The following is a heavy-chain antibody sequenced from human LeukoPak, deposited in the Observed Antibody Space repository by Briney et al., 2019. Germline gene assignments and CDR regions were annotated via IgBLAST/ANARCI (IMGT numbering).Heavy chain of an antibody. CDR3: AKCLGSGWYASSD. V-gene: IGHV3-23*01. J-gene: IGHJ4*02. D-gene: IGHD6-13*01. CDR2: ISSSGSGDNT. Sequence: KTGGSLRLSCAASGVTLSTYAMSWARQAPGKGLEWVSGISSSGSGDNTYYADSVTGRFTISRDNSKNTLYLQMNSLRAEDTAVYYCAKCLGSGWYASSDWGQGTLVTVSS. CDR1: GVTLSTYA.